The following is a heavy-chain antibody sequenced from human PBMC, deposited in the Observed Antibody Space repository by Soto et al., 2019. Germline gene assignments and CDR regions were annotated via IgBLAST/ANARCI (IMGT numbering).Heavy chain of an antibody. CDR1: GGSISSSNW. CDR2: IYHSGST. D-gene: IGHD3-16*02. J-gene: IGHJ4*02. CDR3: ARGVRITFGGVIVTTPLDC. V-gene: IGHV4-4*02. Sequence: QVQLQESGPGLVKPSGTLSLTCAVSGGSISSSNWWSWVRQPPGKGLEWIGEIYHSGSTNYNPSLKRRVTRSVDKFQNQFSLKLSSVAAADTAVYYCARGVRITFGGVIVTTPLDCWGQGTLVTVSS.